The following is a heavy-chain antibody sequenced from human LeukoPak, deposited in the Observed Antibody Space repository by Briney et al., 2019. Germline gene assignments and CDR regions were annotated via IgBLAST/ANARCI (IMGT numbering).Heavy chain of an antibody. CDR3: GRAFPPLRTSSAGDL. V-gene: IGHV3-21*01. Sequence: GGSLRLSCSASGFTFSDYDMNWVRQAPGKGLEWVSSISYLSSHVYYGDSVKGRFSISRDNAKNSLYLQMNSLGAEDTAIYYCGRAFPPLRTSSAGDLWGQGILVIVSS. D-gene: IGHD3-16*01. J-gene: IGHJ4*02. CDR1: GFTFSDYD. CDR2: ISYLSSHV.